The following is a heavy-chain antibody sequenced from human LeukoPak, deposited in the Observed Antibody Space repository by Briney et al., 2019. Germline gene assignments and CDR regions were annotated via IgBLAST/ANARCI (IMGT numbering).Heavy chain of an antibody. CDR1: GYTFTSYD. V-gene: IGHV1-46*01. J-gene: IGHJ4*02. CDR3: ARVGASTGYY. D-gene: IGHD1-26*01. Sequence: ASVKVSCKASGYTFTSYDINWVRQATGQGLEWMGIINPSGGSTSYAQKFQGRVTMTRDTSTSTVYMELSSLRSEDAAVYYCARVGASTGYYWGQGTLVTVSS. CDR2: INPSGGST.